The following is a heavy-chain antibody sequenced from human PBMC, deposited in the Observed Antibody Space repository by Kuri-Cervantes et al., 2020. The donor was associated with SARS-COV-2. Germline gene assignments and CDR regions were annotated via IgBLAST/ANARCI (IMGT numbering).Heavy chain of an antibody. Sequence: KVSCKGSGYSFTSYWIGWVRQMPGKGLEWMGIIYPGDSDTRYSPSFQGQVTISADKSISTAYLQWSSLKASDTAMYYCARQGGYSSGWYGGRYYYMDVWGKGTTVTVSS. CDR3: ARQGGYSSGWYGGRYYYMDV. CDR1: GYSFTSYW. CDR2: IYPGDSDT. V-gene: IGHV5-51*01. D-gene: IGHD6-19*01. J-gene: IGHJ6*03.